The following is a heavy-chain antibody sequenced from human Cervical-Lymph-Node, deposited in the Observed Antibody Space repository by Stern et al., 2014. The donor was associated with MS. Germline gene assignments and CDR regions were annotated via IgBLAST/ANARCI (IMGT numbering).Heavy chain of an antibody. CDR3: AKASRTSMFDY. V-gene: IGHV3-23*04. J-gene: IGHJ4*02. Sequence: EVQLVESGGGLVQPGGSLRLSCAASGFTFSNHAMNWVRQAPGKGLEWISTISNSGDGTYYADSVTGRFTISRDSSKDTVFLQMSNLRVEDTAVYYCAKASRTSMFDYWGQGTLVTVYS. D-gene: IGHD2/OR15-2a*01. CDR1: GFTFSNHA. CDR2: ISNSGDGT.